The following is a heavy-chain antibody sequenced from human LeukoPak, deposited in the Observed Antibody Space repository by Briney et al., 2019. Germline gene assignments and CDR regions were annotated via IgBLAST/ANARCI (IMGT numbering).Heavy chain of an antibody. CDR2: MNPNSGNT. J-gene: IGHJ4*02. Sequence: ASVKVSCKASGYTFTSYDMNWVRQATGQGLEWMGWMNPNSGNTGYAQKFQGRVTMTRNTSISTAYMELYSLRSEDTAVYYCARDQDDTMIVHWGQGTLVTVSS. V-gene: IGHV1-8*01. CDR3: ARDQDDTMIVH. D-gene: IGHD3-22*01. CDR1: GYTFTSYD.